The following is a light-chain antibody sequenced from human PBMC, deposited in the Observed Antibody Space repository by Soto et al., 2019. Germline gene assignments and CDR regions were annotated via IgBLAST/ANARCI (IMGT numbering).Light chain of an antibody. CDR2: DVS. CDR1: SSDVGGYNY. J-gene: IGLJ1*01. Sequence: QSVLTQPRSVSGSPRQSVTISCTGTSSDVGGYNYVSWFQQHPGKAPKVMIYDVSKRPSGVPDRFSGSKSGNTASLTISGLQAEDEADYCCSYAGSPYVFGTGTKVTVL. V-gene: IGLV2-11*01. CDR3: CSYAGSPYV.